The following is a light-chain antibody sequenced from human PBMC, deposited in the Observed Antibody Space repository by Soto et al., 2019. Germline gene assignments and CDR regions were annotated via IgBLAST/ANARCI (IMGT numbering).Light chain of an antibody. CDR2: GAS. V-gene: IGKV3-20*01. CDR1: QSVSSDY. J-gene: IGKJ1*01. CDR3: QQYGSSPWT. Sequence: EIVLTQSPGTLSLSPGESATLSCRAGQSVSSDYLAWYQQKPGQAPRLLIYGASSRATGIPDRFSGSGSGTDFTLTISRLEPEDFAVYYCQQYGSSPWTFGQGTKVDIK.